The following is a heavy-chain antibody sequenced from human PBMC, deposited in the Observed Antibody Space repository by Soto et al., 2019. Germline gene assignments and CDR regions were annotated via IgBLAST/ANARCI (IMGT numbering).Heavy chain of an antibody. Sequence: HVQLVQSGAEVKKPGSSVKVSCKASGGTFISYAISWVRQGHVQGLEWMGVIIRIFGTANYAQKFQGRVTITADDSTSTAYMELSSLTSEDTAVYYCSRESEAMDRVDDYSMDVWAQGNTVTPAS. CDR3: SRESEAMDRVDDYSMDV. CDR2: IIRIFGTA. CDR1: GGTFISYA. J-gene: IGHJ6*01. D-gene: IGHD5-18*01. V-gene: IGHV1-69*01.